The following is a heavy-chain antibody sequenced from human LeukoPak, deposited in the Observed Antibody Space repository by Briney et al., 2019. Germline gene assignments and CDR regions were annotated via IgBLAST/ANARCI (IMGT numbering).Heavy chain of an antibody. CDR3: VRDYCGGSQFYF. CDR2: LYYSGST. D-gene: IGHD2-21*01. Sequence: TSETLSLTCSVSGGSISRSNYYWRWIRQPPGKGLEWFGNLYYSGSTYHTPSLKSRVTISVDKSKNQYSLHLSSCTPARTSLYFCVRDYCGGSQFYFWGQGSLVTVSS. V-gene: IGHV4-39*02. J-gene: IGHJ4*02. CDR1: GGSISRSNYY.